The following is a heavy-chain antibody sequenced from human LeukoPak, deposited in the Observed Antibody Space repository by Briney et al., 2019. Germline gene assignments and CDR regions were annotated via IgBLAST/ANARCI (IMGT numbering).Heavy chain of an antibody. CDR3: ARIGGGGRSFDY. Sequence: LQTLSLTCAISGDSVSSNSAAWNWIRQSPSRGLEWLGRTYYRSKWYNDYAVSVKSRITINPDTSKNQHSLQLDSVTPEDTAVYYCARIGGGGRSFDYWGQGALVSVSS. J-gene: IGHJ4*02. V-gene: IGHV6-1*01. D-gene: IGHD3-16*01. CDR2: TYYRSKWYN. CDR1: GDSVSSNSAA.